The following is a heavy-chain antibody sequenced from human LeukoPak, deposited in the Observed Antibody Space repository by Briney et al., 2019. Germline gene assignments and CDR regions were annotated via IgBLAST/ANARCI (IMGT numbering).Heavy chain of an antibody. CDR1: GGSISSGGYS. V-gene: IGHV4-30-2*01. CDR2: INHSGST. Sequence: SQTLSLTCAVSGGSISSGGYSWSWIRQPPGKGLEWIGEINHSGSTNYNPSLKSRVTISVDTSKNQFSLKLSSVTAADTAVYYCARGRTGYSYGFFYWFDPWGQGTLVTVSS. D-gene: IGHD5-18*01. CDR3: ARGRTGYSYGFFYWFDP. J-gene: IGHJ5*02.